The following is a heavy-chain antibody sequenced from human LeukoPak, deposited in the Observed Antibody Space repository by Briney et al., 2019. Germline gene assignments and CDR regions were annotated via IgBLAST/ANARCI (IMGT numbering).Heavy chain of an antibody. CDR2: ISYDGSNK. D-gene: IGHD3-9*01. CDR1: GFTFSSYG. V-gene: IGHV3-30*03. J-gene: IGHJ3*02. CDR3: ARTNYDILSAAFDI. Sequence: GGSLRLSCAASGFTFSSYGMHWVRQAPGKGLEWVAVISYDGSNKYYADSVKGRFTISRDNSKNTLYLQMNSLRAEDTAVYYCARTNYDILSAAFDIWGQGTMVTVSS.